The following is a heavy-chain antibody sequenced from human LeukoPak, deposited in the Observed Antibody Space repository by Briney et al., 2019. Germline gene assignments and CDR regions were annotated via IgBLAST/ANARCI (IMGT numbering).Heavy chain of an antibody. CDR2: IKRDGSEE. Sequence: GGSLRLSCAASGFSFSNFWMSWVRQAPGKGLEWVANIKRDGSEEYYVDSVKGRFTISRDNAKNSLYLQMNSLRAEDTAVYYCARGRSGYGPFDAFDIWGHGTWVTVSS. CDR1: GFSFSNFW. J-gene: IGHJ3*02. CDR3: ARGRSGYGPFDAFDI. D-gene: IGHD3-22*01. V-gene: IGHV3-7*02.